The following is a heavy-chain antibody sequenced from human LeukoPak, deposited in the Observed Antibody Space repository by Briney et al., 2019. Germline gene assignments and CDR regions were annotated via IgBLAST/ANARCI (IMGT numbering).Heavy chain of an antibody. Sequence: GGSLRLSCAASGFTFSSYAMHWVRQAPGKGLEWAAVISYDGSNKYYADSVKGRFTISRDNSKNTLYLQMNSLRAEDTAVYYCARAPGGRITMVRGEGYFDYWGQGTLVTVSS. CDR3: ARAPGGRITMVRGEGYFDY. J-gene: IGHJ4*02. CDR1: GFTFSSYA. CDR2: ISYDGSNK. D-gene: IGHD3-10*01. V-gene: IGHV3-30*04.